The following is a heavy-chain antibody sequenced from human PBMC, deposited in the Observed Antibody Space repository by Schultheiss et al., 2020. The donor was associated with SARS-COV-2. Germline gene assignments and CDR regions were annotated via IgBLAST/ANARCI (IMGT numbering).Heavy chain of an antibody. CDR1: GFAFSSYV. CDR3: ARDGGPRGYSGYDWYY. J-gene: IGHJ4*02. CDR2: ISGSGGST. D-gene: IGHD5-12*01. Sequence: GGSLRLSCAASGFAFSSYVLHWVRRAPGKGPEWVSAISGSGGSTYYADSVKGRFTISRDNSKNTLYLQMNSLRAEDTAVYHCARDGGPRGYSGYDWYYWGQGTLVTVSS. V-gene: IGHV3-23*01.